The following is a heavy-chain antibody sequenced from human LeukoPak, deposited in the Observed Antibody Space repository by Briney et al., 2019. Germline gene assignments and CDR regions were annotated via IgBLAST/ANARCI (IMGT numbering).Heavy chain of an antibody. CDR1: GYTFTSYG. V-gene: IGHV1-18*01. Sequence: GASVKVSCKASGYTFTSYGISWVRQAPGQGLEWMGWISAYNGNTNYAQKLQGRVTITADESTSTAYMELSSLRSEDTAVYYCARDQGSSGSYLQTMSGSWFDPWGQGTLVTVSS. J-gene: IGHJ5*02. CDR3: ARDQGSSGSYLQTMSGSWFDP. CDR2: ISAYNGNT. D-gene: IGHD1-26*01.